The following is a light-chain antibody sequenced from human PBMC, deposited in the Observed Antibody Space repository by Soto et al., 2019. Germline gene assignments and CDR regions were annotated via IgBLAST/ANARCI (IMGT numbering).Light chain of an antibody. CDR1: QFVSSR. Sequence: VVSQSPATLSAYPGERVTLSCRASQFVSSRLAWYQRRPGQVPRLLIYDTSTRAPGISARFSGSGSGTEFTLTISSLQSEDFAVYYCQEYIQWPPGLFGPGTKVDVK. V-gene: IGKV3-15*01. J-gene: IGKJ1*01. CDR3: QEYIQWPPGL. CDR2: DTS.